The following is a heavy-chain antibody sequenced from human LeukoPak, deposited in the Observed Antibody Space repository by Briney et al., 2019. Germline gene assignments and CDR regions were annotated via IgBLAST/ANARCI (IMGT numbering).Heavy chain of an antibody. V-gene: IGHV3-9*01. Sequence: PGGSLRLSCAASGFTFDDYAMHWVPEAPGEGLEWVSGISWNSGSIGYADSVKGRFTISRDNAKNSLYLQMNSLRTEDTAFYYCARDLSRDFDSGRFDYWGQGTLVTVSS. CDR3: ARDLSRDFDSGRFDY. CDR1: GFTFDDYA. D-gene: IGHD3-22*01. J-gene: IGHJ4*02. CDR2: ISWNSGSI.